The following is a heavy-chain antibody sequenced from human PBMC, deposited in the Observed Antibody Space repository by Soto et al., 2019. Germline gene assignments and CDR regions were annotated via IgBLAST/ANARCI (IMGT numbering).Heavy chain of an antibody. Sequence: GGSLGLSCAASGVTFSSYWMHWVRQAPGKGLVWVSRINSDGSSTSYADSVKGRFTISRDNAKNTLYLRMNSLRAEDTAVYYCAREGAAAGIPGKWFDPWGQGTLVTV. D-gene: IGHD6-13*01. CDR2: INSDGSST. J-gene: IGHJ5*02. CDR3: AREGAAAGIPGKWFDP. V-gene: IGHV3-74*01. CDR1: GVTFSSYW.